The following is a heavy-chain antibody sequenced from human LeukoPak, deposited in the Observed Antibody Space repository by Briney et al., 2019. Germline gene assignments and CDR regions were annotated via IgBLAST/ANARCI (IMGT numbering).Heavy chain of an antibody. J-gene: IGHJ4*02. CDR2: INSASATF. D-gene: IGHD3-22*01. Sequence: GGSLRLSCVASGFTFSTSSMNWVRQAPGKGLEWISYINSASATFYYADSVKGRFIISRDNAKNLLFLQMNNLRAEDSAVYYCARDHYPYYYDSSGPGGTDYWGQGTLVTVSS. CDR1: GFTFSTSS. V-gene: IGHV3-48*01. CDR3: ARDHYPYYYDSSGPGGTDY.